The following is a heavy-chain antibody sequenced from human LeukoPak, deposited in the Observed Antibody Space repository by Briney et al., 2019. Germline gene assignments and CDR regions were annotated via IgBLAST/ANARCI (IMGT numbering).Heavy chain of an antibody. D-gene: IGHD6-13*01. J-gene: IGHJ4*02. Sequence: SETLSVTCAVSGGSISSGGYSWSWIRQPPGKGLEWIGYIYHSGSTYYNPSLKSRVTISVDRSKNQFSLKLSSVTAADTAVYYCARSPDTWQQLDYWGQGTLVTVSS. CDR1: GGSISSGGYS. CDR2: IYHSGST. V-gene: IGHV4-30-2*01. CDR3: ARSPDTWQQLDY.